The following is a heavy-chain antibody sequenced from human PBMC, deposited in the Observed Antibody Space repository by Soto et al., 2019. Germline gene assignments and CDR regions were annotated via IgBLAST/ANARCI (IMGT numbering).Heavy chain of an antibody. CDR2: IYYSGSA. D-gene: IGHD3-10*01. CDR1: GGSISSGAYC. Sequence: SSETLSLTCTVSGGSISSGAYCWSWIRQHPGKGLEWIGYIYYSGSAYYNPSLRSRVTMSVDTSKNQFSLNLRSVTAADTAVYYCARVTRVTMVRGVTKYYFDHWGQGTLVNVSS. J-gene: IGHJ4*02. CDR3: ARVTRVTMVRGVTKYYFDH. V-gene: IGHV4-31*03.